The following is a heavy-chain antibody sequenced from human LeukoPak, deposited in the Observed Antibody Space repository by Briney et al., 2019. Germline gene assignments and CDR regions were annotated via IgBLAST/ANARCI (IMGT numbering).Heavy chain of an antibody. CDR2: IWHDGSDK. D-gene: IGHD6-19*01. J-gene: IGHJ3*01. CDR1: GFTFSGYG. Sequence: GGSLRLSCAASGFTFSGYGMYWVRQAPGKGLEWVAFIWHDGSDKYYGASVKGRFTISRDNSKNTLYLQVNSLRAQDAAVYYPEKDGRASQWLVHDDAFDAWGPGTMVTVSS. CDR3: EKDGRASQWLVHDDAFDA. V-gene: IGHV3-30*02.